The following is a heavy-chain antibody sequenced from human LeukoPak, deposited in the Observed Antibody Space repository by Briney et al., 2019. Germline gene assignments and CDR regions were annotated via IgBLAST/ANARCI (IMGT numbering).Heavy chain of an antibody. J-gene: IGHJ4*02. D-gene: IGHD3-16*01. CDR3: ARFGILRYFDY. Sequence: SETLSLTCTVSGGSISSYYWSWIRQPPGKGLEWIGYIYYSGSTNYNPSLKSRVTISVDTSKNQFSLKLSSVTAADTAVYYCARFGILRYFDYWGQGTRVTVSS. V-gene: IGHV4-59*01. CDR2: IYYSGST. CDR1: GGSISSYY.